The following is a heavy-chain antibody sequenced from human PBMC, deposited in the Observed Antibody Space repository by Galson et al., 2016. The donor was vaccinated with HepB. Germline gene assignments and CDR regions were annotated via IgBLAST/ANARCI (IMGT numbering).Heavy chain of an antibody. D-gene: IGHD3-22*01. CDR3: ARQAVTVIEFEYDSSGYHLGGLDY. CDR1: GYTFTTSW. J-gene: IGHJ4*02. Sequence: QSGAEVKKPGESLKISCKSSGYTFTTSWVAWVRQLPGKGLEWMGIIYPGDSDARYSPSFQGQVTISADKSTSTAYLQWSSLKASDSAMYYCARQAVTVIEFEYDSSGYHLGGLDYWGQGTLVTVSS. V-gene: IGHV5-51*01. CDR2: IYPGDSDA.